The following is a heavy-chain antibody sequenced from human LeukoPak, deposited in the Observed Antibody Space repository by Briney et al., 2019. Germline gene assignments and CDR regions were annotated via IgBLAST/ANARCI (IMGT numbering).Heavy chain of an antibody. CDR1: GFTFSYHW. CDR3: AKAELVRIPFGY. Sequence: GGSLRLSCAASGFTFSYHWMTWVRQAPGKGLEWVSAISGSGGSTYYADSVKGRFTISRDNSKNTLYLQMNSPRAEDTAVYYCAKAELVRIPFGYWGQGTLVTVSS. J-gene: IGHJ4*02. D-gene: IGHD6-6*01. V-gene: IGHV3-23*01. CDR2: ISGSGGST.